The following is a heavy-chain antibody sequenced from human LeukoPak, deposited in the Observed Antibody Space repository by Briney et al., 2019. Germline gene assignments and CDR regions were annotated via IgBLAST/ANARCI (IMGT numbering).Heavy chain of an antibody. CDR3: ARRELGYGYERFDY. V-gene: IGHV4-39*01. J-gene: IGHJ4*02. D-gene: IGHD5-18*01. Sequence: SQTLSLTCTVSGGSLSSSSYYWGWIRQPPGKELEWIGSIYYSGSTYYNPSLKSRVTISVDTSKNQFSLKLSSVTAADTAVYYCARRELGYGYERFDYWGQGTLVTVSS. CDR1: GGSLSSSSYY. CDR2: IYYSGST.